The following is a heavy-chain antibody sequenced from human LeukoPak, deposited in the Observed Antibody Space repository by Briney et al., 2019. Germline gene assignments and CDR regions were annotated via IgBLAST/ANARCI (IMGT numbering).Heavy chain of an antibody. CDR1: GFTFSSYG. CDR2: ISYDGSNK. CDR3: AKEEYQLLYLYYYYGMDV. D-gene: IGHD2-2*02. Sequence: GRSLRLSCAASGFTFSSYGMHWVRQAPGKGLEWVAVISYDGSNKYYADSVKGRFTISRDNSKNTLYLQMSSLRAEDTAVYHCAKEEYQLLYLYYYYGMDVWGQGTTVTVSS. J-gene: IGHJ6*02. V-gene: IGHV3-30*18.